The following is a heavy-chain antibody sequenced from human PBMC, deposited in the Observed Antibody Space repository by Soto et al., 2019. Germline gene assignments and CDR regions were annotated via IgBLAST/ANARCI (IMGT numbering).Heavy chain of an antibody. J-gene: IGHJ3*02. D-gene: IGHD5-18*01. Sequence: EVQVLESGGDLVQPGGSLRLTCAVSGFTFTTSSINWVRQAPGKGLEWVSSISGNGYNTYYADSVTGRFTISTDNSKSTVFLQMNSLRVEDTALYYCAKGVEHSTADAFETWGQGTMVTVSS. CDR2: ISGNGYNT. CDR1: GFTFTTSS. CDR3: AKGVEHSTADAFET. V-gene: IGHV3-23*01.